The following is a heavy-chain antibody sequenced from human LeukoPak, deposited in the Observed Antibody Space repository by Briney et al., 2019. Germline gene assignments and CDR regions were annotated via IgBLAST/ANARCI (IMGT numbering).Heavy chain of an antibody. V-gene: IGHV4-39*01. CDR2: IYYSGVS. CDR1: GGSIISSSFW. CDR3: ARATIAASPAFDY. J-gene: IGHJ4*02. Sequence: SETLSLTCTVSGGSIISSSFWWGWIRQPPGKGLEWIGSIYYSGVSYYNTSLKSRVTISVDTSKNQFSLKLSSVTAADTAVYYCARATIAASPAFDYWGQGTLVTVSS. D-gene: IGHD6-6*01.